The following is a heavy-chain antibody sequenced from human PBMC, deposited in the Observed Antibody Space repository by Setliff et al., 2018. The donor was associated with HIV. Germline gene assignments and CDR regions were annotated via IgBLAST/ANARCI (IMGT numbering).Heavy chain of an antibody. D-gene: IGHD3-3*01. V-gene: IGHV3-11*04. CDR2: ISSSGRTI. Sequence: PGGSLRLSCAASGFRFSDYYMNWIRQAPGKGLEWISSISSSGRTIKYADSVKGRFTISRDNAKRSLYLQMNSLRVEDTAVYYCAREQNHYNFWSGHNYDAFDIWGQGTMVTVSS. CDR1: GFRFSDYY. CDR3: AREQNHYNFWSGHNYDAFDI. J-gene: IGHJ3*02.